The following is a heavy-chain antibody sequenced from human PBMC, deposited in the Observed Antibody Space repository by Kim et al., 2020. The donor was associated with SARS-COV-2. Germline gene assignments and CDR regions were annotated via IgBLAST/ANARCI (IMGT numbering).Heavy chain of an antibody. D-gene: IGHD4-17*01. CDR3: ARVHDYGDYVNYYYGMDV. V-gene: IGHV3-21*01. J-gene: IGHJ6*02. Sequence: GGSLRLSCAASGFTFSSYSMNWVRQAPGKGLEWVSSISSSSSYIYYADSVKGRFTISRDNAKNSLYLQMNSLRAEDTAVYYCARVHDYGDYVNYYYGMDVWGQGTTVTVSS. CDR2: ISSSSSYI. CDR1: GFTFSSYS.